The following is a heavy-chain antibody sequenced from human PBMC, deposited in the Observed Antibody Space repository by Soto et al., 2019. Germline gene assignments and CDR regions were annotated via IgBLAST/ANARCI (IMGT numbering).Heavy chain of an antibody. D-gene: IGHD1-26*01. Sequence: SETLSLTCAVYGGSFSGYYWSWIRQPPGKGLEWIGEINHSGSTNYNPSLKSRVTISVDTSKNQFSLKLSSVTAADTAVYYCAREGGSYSDYWGQGTLVTVSS. CDR2: INHSGST. V-gene: IGHV4-34*01. J-gene: IGHJ4*02. CDR3: AREGGSYSDY. CDR1: GGSFSGYY.